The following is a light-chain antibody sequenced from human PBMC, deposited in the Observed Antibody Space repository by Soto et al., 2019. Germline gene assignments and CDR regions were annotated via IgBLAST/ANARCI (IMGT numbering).Light chain of an antibody. CDR1: NSDVGGYNF. Sequence: QSALTQPASVFGSPGQSITISCTGTNSDVGGYNFVSWYQQHPGKAPKLMIYEVSSRPSGVSNRFSGSKSGNTASLTISGLQPEDEADYYCSSYTTSSTLVFGTGTKVTVL. V-gene: IGLV2-14*03. CDR3: SSYTTSSTLV. CDR2: EVS. J-gene: IGLJ1*01.